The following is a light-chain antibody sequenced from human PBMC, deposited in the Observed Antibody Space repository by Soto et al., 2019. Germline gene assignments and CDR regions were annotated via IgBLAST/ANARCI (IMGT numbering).Light chain of an antibody. CDR2: GAS. V-gene: IGKV3-15*01. CDR3: QQYNNWPPWT. Sequence: ILLTPSPATLSLSPGERATLSCSSSQSVSSYLAWYQQKPGQAPRLLIYGASTRATGIPARFSGSGSGTEFTLTISSLQSEDFAVYYCQQYNNWPPWTFGQGTKVDIK. J-gene: IGKJ1*01. CDR1: QSVSSY.